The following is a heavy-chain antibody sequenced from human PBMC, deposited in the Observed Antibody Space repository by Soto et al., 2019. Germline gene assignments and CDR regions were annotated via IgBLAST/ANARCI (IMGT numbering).Heavy chain of an antibody. D-gene: IGHD2-15*01. J-gene: IGHJ4*02. CDR2: SSGSGDST. Sequence: GSLRLSCTASGFTFSNYAMSWVRQAPGKVLEWVSTSSGSGDSTNYADSVKGQFAISRDNSNNMLYVQMDSLRVEDTAVYYCAKENRRGYCSGGICYGYFDYWGQGTLVTVSS. CDR1: GFTFSNYA. CDR3: AKENRRGYCSGGICYGYFDY. V-gene: IGHV3-23*01.